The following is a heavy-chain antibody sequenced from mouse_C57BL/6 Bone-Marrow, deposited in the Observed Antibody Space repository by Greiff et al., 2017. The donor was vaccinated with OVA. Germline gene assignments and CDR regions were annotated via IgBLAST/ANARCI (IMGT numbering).Heavy chain of an antibody. Sequence: QVQLQQPGAELVKPGASVKLSCKASGYTFTSYWMHWVKQRPGQGLEWIGMIHPNSGSTNYNEKFKSKATLTVDTSSSTAYRKLSSLTSEDSAVYYCAREGDYYGSSNFDYWGQGTTLTVSS. CDR3: AREGDYYGSSNFDY. CDR1: GYTFTSYW. V-gene: IGHV1-64*01. J-gene: IGHJ2*01. CDR2: IHPNSGST. D-gene: IGHD1-1*01.